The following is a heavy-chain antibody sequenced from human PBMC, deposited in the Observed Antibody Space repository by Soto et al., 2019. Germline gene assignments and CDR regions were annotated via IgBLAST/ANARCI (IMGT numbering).Heavy chain of an antibody. D-gene: IGHD1-7*01. CDR2: IHSGGDT. CDR1: GFAVSSNY. J-gene: IGHJ6*02. CDR3: ARSRTGTTYGGMDV. Sequence: EVQLVESGGDLVQPGGSLRLSCAASGFAVSSNYMTWVRQAPGKGLEWVSVIHSGGDTHYADSVRGRFTISRDNSKNTLYLQMNSLRAEDTAVYYGARSRTGTTYGGMDVWGQGTTVTVS. V-gene: IGHV3-66*01.